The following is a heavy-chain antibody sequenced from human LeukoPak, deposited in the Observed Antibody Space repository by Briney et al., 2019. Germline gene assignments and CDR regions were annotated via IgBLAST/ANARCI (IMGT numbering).Heavy chain of an antibody. V-gene: IGHV3-7*01. CDR3: ARVITVYNVYEEVAEYFQY. Sequence: GGSLRLSCAASGFTFNNYWMSWVRLAPGKGLEWVANIKQDGSEKYYVDSVRGRFSISRDNSKNSLYLQMNSLRADDTAVYYCARVITVYNVYEEVAEYFQYWGQGTLVTVSS. CDR1: GFTFNNYW. CDR2: IKQDGSEK. J-gene: IGHJ1*01. D-gene: IGHD5/OR15-5a*01.